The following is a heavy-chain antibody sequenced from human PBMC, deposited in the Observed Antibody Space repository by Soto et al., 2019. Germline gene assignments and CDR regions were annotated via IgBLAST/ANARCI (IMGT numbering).Heavy chain of an antibody. J-gene: IGHJ5*02. CDR2: ISAYNGNT. CDR3: ARAVRIVVVPAAIRGWFDP. Sequence: QVQLVQSGAEVKKPGASVKVSCKASGYTFTSYGISGVRQAPGQGLEGMGGISAYNGNTNYAQKLQGRVTMTTDTSTSTAYMELRSLRSDDTAVYYCARAVRIVVVPAAIRGWFDPWGQGTLVTVSS. D-gene: IGHD2-2*02. V-gene: IGHV1-18*04. CDR1: GYTFTSYG.